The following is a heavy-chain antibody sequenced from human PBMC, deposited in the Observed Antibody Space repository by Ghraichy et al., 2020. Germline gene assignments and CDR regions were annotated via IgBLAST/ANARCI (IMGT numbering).Heavy chain of an antibody. CDR1: GFTFSDRY. Sequence: LSRTCAASGFTFSDRYMDWVRQAPGKGLEWVGRIRNKANSYTTEYAASVKGRFTISRDDSKNSLYLQMNSLKTEDTAVYYCARVPLDYWGQGTLVTVSS. CDR3: ARVPLDY. V-gene: IGHV3-72*01. CDR2: IRNKANSYTT. J-gene: IGHJ4*02.